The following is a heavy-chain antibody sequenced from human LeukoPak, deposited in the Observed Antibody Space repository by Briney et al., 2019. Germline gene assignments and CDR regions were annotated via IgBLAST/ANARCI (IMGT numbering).Heavy chain of an antibody. CDR2: IKEDESER. J-gene: IGHJ4*02. V-gene: IGHV3-7*01. CDR1: GFNFNNYW. CDR3: ARVGGSGTYFNPFDY. Sequence: GGSLRLSCTASGFNFNNYWMSWVRQAPGKGLEWVATIKEDESERYYLDSVKDRFYISRDNAKNSLYIQMDYLRAEDTAVYYCARVGGSGTYFNPFDYWGQGILVTVSS. D-gene: IGHD3-10*01.